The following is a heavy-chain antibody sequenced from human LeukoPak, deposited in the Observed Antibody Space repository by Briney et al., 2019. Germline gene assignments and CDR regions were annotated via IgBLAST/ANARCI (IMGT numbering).Heavy chain of an antibody. Sequence: ASVKVSCKASGYTFTSYDINWVRQATGQGLEWMGWMNPNSGNTGYAQKFQGRVTMTRNTSIGTAYMELSSLRSEDTAVYYCARVFSGIAAAGTLYYYYMDVWGKGTTVTVSS. J-gene: IGHJ6*03. D-gene: IGHD6-13*01. CDR3: ARVFSGIAAAGTLYYYYMDV. V-gene: IGHV1-8*01. CDR2: MNPNSGNT. CDR1: GYTFTSYD.